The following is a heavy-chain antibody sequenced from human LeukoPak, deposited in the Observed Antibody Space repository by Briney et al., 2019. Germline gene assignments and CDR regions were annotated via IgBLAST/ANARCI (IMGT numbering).Heavy chain of an antibody. CDR3: AKDLYGSGSYYSDY. Sequence: GGSLRLSCAASGFTFSSYWMSWVRQAPGKGLEWVANIKQDGSEKYYVDSVKGRFTISRDNSKNTLYLQMNSLRAEDTAVYYCAKDLYGSGSYYSDYWGQGTLVTVSS. CDR2: IKQDGSEK. J-gene: IGHJ4*02. CDR1: GFTFSSYW. D-gene: IGHD3-10*01. V-gene: IGHV3-7*03.